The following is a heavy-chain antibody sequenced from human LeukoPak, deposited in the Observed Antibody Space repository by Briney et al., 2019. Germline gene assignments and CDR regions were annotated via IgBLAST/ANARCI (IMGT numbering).Heavy chain of an antibody. D-gene: IGHD2-21*02. Sequence: SETLSLTCTVSGGSISSSSYYWGWIRQPPGKGLEWIGSIYYSGSTYYNPSLKSRVTISVDTSKNQFSLKLSSVTAADTAVYYCARVDRVRGGDYKWFDPWGQGTLVTVSS. CDR2: IYYSGST. CDR1: GGSISSSSYY. V-gene: IGHV4-39*07. CDR3: ARVDRVRGGDYKWFDP. J-gene: IGHJ5*02.